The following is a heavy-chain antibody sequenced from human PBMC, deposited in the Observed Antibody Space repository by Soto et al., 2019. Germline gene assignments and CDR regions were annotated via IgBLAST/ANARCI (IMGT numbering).Heavy chain of an antibody. Sequence: SETLSLTCSVSGASISSGQYHWAWIRQPPGKGLEWIGSIYYRGNTYYNPSLQTRVTISLDKSKSQFSLKLNSVTAADSAVYFCARLEGLATISYYFDFWGPGALVTVSS. V-gene: IGHV4-39*01. CDR3: ARLEGLATISYYFDF. CDR1: GASISSGQYH. J-gene: IGHJ4*02. CDR2: IYYRGNT. D-gene: IGHD5-12*01.